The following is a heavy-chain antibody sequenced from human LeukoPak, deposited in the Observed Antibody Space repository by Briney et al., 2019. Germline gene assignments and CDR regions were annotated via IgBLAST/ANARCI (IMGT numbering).Heavy chain of an antibody. CDR1: GGTFSSYA. CDR3: ASPMGDIWTGYYPGPGYYYGMDV. Sequence: ASVKVSCKASGGTFSSYAISWVRQAPGQGLEWMGRIIPILGIANYAQKFQGRVTITADKSTSTAYMGLSSLRSEDTAVYYCASPMGDIWTGYYPGPGYYYGMDVWGQGTTVTVSS. V-gene: IGHV1-69*04. CDR2: IIPILGIA. D-gene: IGHD3-9*01. J-gene: IGHJ6*02.